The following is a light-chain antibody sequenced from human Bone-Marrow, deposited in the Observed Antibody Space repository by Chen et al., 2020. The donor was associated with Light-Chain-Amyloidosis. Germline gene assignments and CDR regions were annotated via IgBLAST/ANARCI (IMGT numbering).Light chain of an antibody. CDR2: DDS. CDR3: QVWDRSSDRPV. Sequence: SYVLTQPSSVSVAPGQTATIACGGNNIGSTSLHWYQQTPGQAPLLVVYDDSDRPSGIPERLSGSNSGNTATLTISRVEAGDEADYSCQVWDRSSDRPVFGGGTKLTVL. CDR1: NIGSTS. J-gene: IGLJ3*02. V-gene: IGLV3-21*02.